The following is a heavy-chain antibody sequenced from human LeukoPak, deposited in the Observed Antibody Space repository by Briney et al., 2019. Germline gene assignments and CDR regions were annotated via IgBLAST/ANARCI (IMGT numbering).Heavy chain of an antibody. CDR1: GYTFTSYA. CDR2: IIPIFGTA. V-gene: IGHV1-69*05. Sequence: GASVKVSCKASGYTFTSYAISWVRQAPGQGLEWMGGIIPIFGTANYAQKFQGRVTITTDESTNTAYMELSSLRSEDTAVYYCAREDYYGSGSYLNYWGQGTLVTVSS. CDR3: AREDYYGSGSYLNY. J-gene: IGHJ4*02. D-gene: IGHD3-10*01.